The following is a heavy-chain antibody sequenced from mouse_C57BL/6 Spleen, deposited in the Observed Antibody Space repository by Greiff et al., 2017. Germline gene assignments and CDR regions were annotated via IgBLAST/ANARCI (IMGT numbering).Heavy chain of an antibody. CDR1: GYAFSSSW. D-gene: IGHD2-1*01. V-gene: IGHV1-82*01. CDR2: IYPGDGDT. CDR3: AYGNSPAY. J-gene: IGHJ3*01. Sequence: VKLMESGPELVKPGASVKISCKASGYAFSSSWMNWVKQRPGKGLEWIGRIYPGDGDTNYNGKFKGKATLTADKSSSTAYMQLSSLTSEDSAVXFCAYGNSPAYWGQGTLVTVSA.